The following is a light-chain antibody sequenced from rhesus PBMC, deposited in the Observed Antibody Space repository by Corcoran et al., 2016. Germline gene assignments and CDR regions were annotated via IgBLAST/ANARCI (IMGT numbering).Light chain of an antibody. CDR3: MQYTQIPLT. CDR1: QSLLDSEDGNTY. V-gene: IGKV2-86*01. CDR2: EVS. J-gene: IGKJ4*01. Sequence: DIVMTQTPLSLAVTPGEPTSISCRSSQSLLDSEDGNTYLDWYLQKPGQSPQPLIYEVSTRAFGVPDRFSGSGSDTYFTLRISGVEAEDVGVYYCMQYTQIPLTFGGGTRVELK.